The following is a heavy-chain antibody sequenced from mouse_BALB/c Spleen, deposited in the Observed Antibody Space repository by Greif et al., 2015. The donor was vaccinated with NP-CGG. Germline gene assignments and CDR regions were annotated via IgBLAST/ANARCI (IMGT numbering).Heavy chain of an antibody. CDR1: GFTFSSYG. CDR2: ISSGGSYT. V-gene: IGHV5-6*01. CDR3: ARHFFLSTMITTGAMDY. Sequence: EVKLMESGGDLVKPGGSLKLSCAASGFTFSSYGMSWVRQTPDKRLEWVATISSGGSYTYYPDSVKGRFTISRDNAKDTLYLQMSSLKSEDTAMYYCARHFFLSTMITTGAMDYWGQGTSVTVSS. J-gene: IGHJ4*01. D-gene: IGHD2-4*01.